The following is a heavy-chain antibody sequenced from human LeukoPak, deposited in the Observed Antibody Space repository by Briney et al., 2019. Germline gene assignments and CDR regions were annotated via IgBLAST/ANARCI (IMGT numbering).Heavy chain of an antibody. CDR1: GGSISSSSYY. V-gene: IGHV4-39*01. CDR3: ASQLWFGELFWFDP. CDR2: IYYSGNT. Sequence: SETLPLTCTVSGGSISSSSYYWGWIRQPPGKGLEWIGSIYYSGNTYYNPSLKSRVTMSVDTSENQFSLKLNSVTAADTAVYFCASQLWFGELFWFDPWGQGTLVTVSS. J-gene: IGHJ5*02. D-gene: IGHD3-10*01.